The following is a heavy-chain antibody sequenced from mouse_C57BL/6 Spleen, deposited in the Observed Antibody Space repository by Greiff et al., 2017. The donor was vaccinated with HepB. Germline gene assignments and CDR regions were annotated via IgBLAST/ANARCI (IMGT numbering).Heavy chain of an antibody. CDR1: GYTFTSYW. D-gene: IGHD1-1*01. CDR2: IDPSDSYT. CDR3: ARVITTVFDY. V-gene: IGHV1-69*01. Sequence: QVQLQQPGAELVMPGASVKLSCKASGYTFTSYWMHWVKQRPGQGLAWIGEIDPSDSYTNYNQKFKGKSTLTVDKSSSTAYMQLSSLTSEDSAVYYCARVITTVFDYWGQGTTLTVSS. J-gene: IGHJ2*01.